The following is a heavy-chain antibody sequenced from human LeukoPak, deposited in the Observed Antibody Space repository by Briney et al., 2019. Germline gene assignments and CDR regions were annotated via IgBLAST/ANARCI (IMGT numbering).Heavy chain of an antibody. CDR3: ARHDRSDYDFWSGHDAFDL. D-gene: IGHD3-3*01. V-gene: IGHV4-4*09. CDR2: IDASGSP. Sequence: PSETLSLTCTVSGGSISSYYWSWIRQPPGKGLEWIGYIDASGSPKYNPSLKSRVTISVDPSKKHFSLMLRSVTAADTAVYYCARHDRSDYDFWSGHDAFDLWGQGTTVTVSS. J-gene: IGHJ3*01. CDR1: GGSISSYY.